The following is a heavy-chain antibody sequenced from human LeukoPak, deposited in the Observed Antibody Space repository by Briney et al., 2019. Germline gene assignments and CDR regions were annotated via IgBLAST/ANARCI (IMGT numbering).Heavy chain of an antibody. J-gene: IGHJ5*02. CDR2: IYHSGST. D-gene: IGHD3-22*01. V-gene: IGHV4-38-2*02. Sequence: NPLETLSLTCTVSGYSISSGYYWGWIRQPPGKGLEWIGSIYHSGSTYYNPSLKSRVTISVDTSKNQFSLKLSSVTAADTAVYYCARDQYYDSSGYYLPLVWFDPWGQGTLVTVSS. CDR3: ARDQYYDSSGYYLPLVWFDP. CDR1: GYSISSGYY.